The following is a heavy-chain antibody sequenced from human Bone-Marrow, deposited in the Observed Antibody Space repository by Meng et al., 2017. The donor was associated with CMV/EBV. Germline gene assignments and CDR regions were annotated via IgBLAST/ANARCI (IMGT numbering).Heavy chain of an antibody. CDR1: GYSFTSYW. CDR2: IYPGDSDT. V-gene: IGHV5-51*01. CDR3: ARVTGVGDIVVVPAATNPDDAFDI. D-gene: IGHD2-2*01. Sequence: GESLKISCKGSGYSFTSYWIGWVRQMPGKGLEWMGIIYPGDSDTRYSPSFQGQVTISADKSISTAYLQWSSLKASDTAMYYCARVTGVGDIVVVPAATNPDDAFDIWDQGTMVTFSS. J-gene: IGHJ3*02.